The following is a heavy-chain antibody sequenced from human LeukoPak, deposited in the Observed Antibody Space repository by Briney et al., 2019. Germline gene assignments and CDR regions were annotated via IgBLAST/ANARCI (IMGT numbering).Heavy chain of an antibody. Sequence: GSLRLSCAASGFTFSSYAMSWVRQAPGKGLEWVSAISGSGGSTYYADSVKGRFTISRDHSKNPLYLQMNSLRAEDTAVYFFAMLSIYIWGQGTMVTVSS. CDR2: ISGSGGST. V-gene: IGHV3-23*01. CDR3: AMLSIYI. J-gene: IGHJ3*02. CDR1: GFTFSSYA. D-gene: IGHD3-3*02.